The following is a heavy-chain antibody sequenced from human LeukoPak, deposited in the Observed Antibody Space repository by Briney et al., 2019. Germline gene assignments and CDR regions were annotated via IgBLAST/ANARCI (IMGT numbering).Heavy chain of an antibody. Sequence: PGGSLRLSCAAFGFTFSNYPMNWVRQAPGKGLEWVSNVRPGDSARSYADSVRGRFTISRDDAKNSLYLQMNSLRDEDTAVYYCATDSHYAFDFWGWEPWSPSLQ. V-gene: IGHV3-48*02. CDR3: ATDSHYAFDF. CDR1: GFTFSNYP. D-gene: IGHD4-17*01. CDR2: VRPGDSAR. J-gene: IGHJ4*02.